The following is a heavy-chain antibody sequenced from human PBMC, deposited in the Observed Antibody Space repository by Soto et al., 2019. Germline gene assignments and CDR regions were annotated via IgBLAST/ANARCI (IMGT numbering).Heavy chain of an antibody. V-gene: IGHV3-30-3*01. CDR2: ISYDGSNK. D-gene: IGHD3-16*02. CDR3: AREVITFGGVIEGDAFDI. CDR1: GFTFSSYA. J-gene: IGHJ3*02. Sequence: PGGSLRLSCAASGFTFSSYAMHWVRQAPGKGLEWVAVISYDGSNKYYADSVKGRFTISRDNSKNTLYLQMNSLRAEDTAVYYCAREVITFGGVIEGDAFDIWGQGTMVTVS.